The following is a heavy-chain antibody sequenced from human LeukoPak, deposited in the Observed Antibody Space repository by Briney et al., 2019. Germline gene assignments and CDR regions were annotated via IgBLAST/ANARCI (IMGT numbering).Heavy chain of an antibody. CDR3: ARWLIAAAGTSYYYFYYMGV. Sequence: SVTVSCKASGGTFSNYAISWVRQAPGLGLEWMGGIIPIFGTGNSAQKFQARVTITADKSTSTVYMELSSLRSEDTAVYYCARWLIAAAGTSYYYFYYMGVWGKGTTVTVSS. J-gene: IGHJ6*03. D-gene: IGHD6-13*01. V-gene: IGHV1-69*06. CDR2: IIPIFGTG. CDR1: GGTFSNYA.